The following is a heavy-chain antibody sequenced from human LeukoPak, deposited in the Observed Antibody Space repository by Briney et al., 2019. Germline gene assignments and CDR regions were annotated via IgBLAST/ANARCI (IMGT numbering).Heavy chain of an antibody. D-gene: IGHD2-15*01. CDR2: IYYSGST. CDR3: ARDTDCSGGSCYFPHGMDV. J-gene: IGHJ6*02. Sequence: PSETLSLTCTVSGGSISSSSYYWGWIRQPPGKGLEWIGSIYYSGSTYYNPSLKSRVTISVDKSKNQFSLKLSSVTAADTAVYYCARDTDCSGGSCYFPHGMDVWGQGTTVTVSS. V-gene: IGHV4-39*07. CDR1: GGSISSSSYY.